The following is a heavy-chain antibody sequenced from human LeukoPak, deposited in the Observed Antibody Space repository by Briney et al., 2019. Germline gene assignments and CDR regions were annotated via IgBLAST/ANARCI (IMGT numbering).Heavy chain of an antibody. CDR1: GXTFDDYG. CDR3: ARVKLLYGSGIGDAFDI. D-gene: IGHD3-10*01. J-gene: IGHJ3*02. CDR2: INWNGGST. V-gene: IGHV3-20*04. Sequence: PGGSLRLSCAASGXTFDDYGMSWVRQAPGKGREWVSGINWNGGSTGYEDSVKGRFTISRDNAKNSLYLQMNSLRAEDTALYYCARVKLLYGSGIGDAFDIWGQGTMVTVSS.